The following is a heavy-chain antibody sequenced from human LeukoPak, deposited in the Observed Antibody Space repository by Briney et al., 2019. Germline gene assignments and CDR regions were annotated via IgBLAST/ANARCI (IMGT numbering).Heavy chain of an antibody. Sequence: GGSLRLSCAASGFTFSSYAISWVRQAPGKGLEWVSVISGNGGSTYYADSVKGRFTISRDNSKNTLYLQMNSLRAEDTAVYYCAKDIPHFGLELLHAFYIWGQGTMVTVSS. CDR3: AKDIPHFGLELLHAFYI. CDR1: GFTFSSYA. CDR2: ISGNGGST. D-gene: IGHD1-7*01. J-gene: IGHJ3*02. V-gene: IGHV3-23*01.